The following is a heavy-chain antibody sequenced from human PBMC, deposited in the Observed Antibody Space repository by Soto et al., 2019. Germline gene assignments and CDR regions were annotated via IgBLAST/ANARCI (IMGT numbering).Heavy chain of an antibody. CDR1: GFTFSSYG. CDR2: IWYDGNNK. Sequence: LRLSCAASGFTFSSYGMHLVRQAPGKGLEWVAVIWYDGNNKYYADSVKGRFTISRDNSKNTLYLQMNSLRAEDTALYFCSRGGYCSSTSCRYYYYYGMDVWGQGTTVTVSS. J-gene: IGHJ6*02. CDR3: SRGGYCSSTSCRYYYYYGMDV. D-gene: IGHD2-2*01. V-gene: IGHV3-33*01.